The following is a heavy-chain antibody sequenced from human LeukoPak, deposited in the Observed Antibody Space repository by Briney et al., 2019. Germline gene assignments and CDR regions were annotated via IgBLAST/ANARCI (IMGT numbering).Heavy chain of an antibody. CDR1: GFTFKDCA. CDR2: ISWNSGTT. Sequence: PGGSLRLSCTASGFTFKDCAMYWVRQAPGKGLEWVSGISWNSGTTDYADSVKGRFTVSRDNAKDSLYLQMNSLRPEDTAWYYCARDGGYSGYDANCWGQGTLVTVSS. D-gene: IGHD5-12*01. J-gene: IGHJ4*02. CDR3: ARDGGYSGYDANC. V-gene: IGHV3-9*01.